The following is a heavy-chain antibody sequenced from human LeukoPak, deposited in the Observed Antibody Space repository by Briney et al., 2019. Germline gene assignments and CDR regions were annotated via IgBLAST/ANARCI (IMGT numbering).Heavy chain of an antibody. J-gene: IGHJ4*02. V-gene: IGHV1-69*13. CDR3: ARDSRHYYDTSGYHHYFDY. CDR1: GGTFSSYA. Sequence: GASVKVSCKASGGTFSSYAISWVRQAPGQGLEWMGGIIPIFGTTNYAQKFQGRVTITADESTSTAYMELSSLRSDDTAVYYGARDSRHYYDTSGYHHYFDYWGQGTLVTVSS. D-gene: IGHD3-22*01. CDR2: IIPIFGTT.